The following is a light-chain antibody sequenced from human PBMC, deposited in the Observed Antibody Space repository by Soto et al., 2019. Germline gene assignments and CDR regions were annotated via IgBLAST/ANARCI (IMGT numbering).Light chain of an antibody. CDR2: DAS. CDR3: QKYDGVPQ. J-gene: IGKJ3*01. CDR1: QDITNH. Sequence: DIQMTQSPSSLSASVGDTVTITCQASQDITNHLNWYQHKPGKAPNLLIYDASHLETGVPSRFNGSGSGTYFTLTISRLQSEDIATYYCQKYDGVPQFGPGTRVDF. V-gene: IGKV1-33*01.